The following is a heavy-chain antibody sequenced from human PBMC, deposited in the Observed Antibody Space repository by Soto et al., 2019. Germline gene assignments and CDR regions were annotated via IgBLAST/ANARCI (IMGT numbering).Heavy chain of an antibody. CDR3: ARDRDRVEIGGNYYYSTHV. CDR1: GGSFSTHA. D-gene: IGHD1-26*01. J-gene: IGHJ6*02. CDR2: ISPILPKP. V-gene: IGHV1-69*12. Sequence: QVHLVQSGDEVKKPGSSVKVSCRVPGGSFSTHAISWVRQAPGQGLEWMGGISPILPKPRYGQKFPARLTITAHESTTTAYMELINLRSEDTAVYYCARDRDRVEIGGNYYYSTHVWGQGTTVTVSS.